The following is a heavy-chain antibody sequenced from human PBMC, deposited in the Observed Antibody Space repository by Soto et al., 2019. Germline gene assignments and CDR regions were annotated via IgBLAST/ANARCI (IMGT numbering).Heavy chain of an antibody. CDR3: ARGRKVYTSTSYVD. Sequence: PSETLSLTCAVYGVSFSCFSWSWIRQPPGKGLEWIGEINHSGSTNYNPSFKSRVTISEDTSKNQFSLKLSSVTAADTAVYYCARGRKVYTSTSYVDWGQGTQVTVSS. D-gene: IGHD6-13*01. V-gene: IGHV4-34*01. CDR1: GVSFSCFS. J-gene: IGHJ4*02. CDR2: INHSGST.